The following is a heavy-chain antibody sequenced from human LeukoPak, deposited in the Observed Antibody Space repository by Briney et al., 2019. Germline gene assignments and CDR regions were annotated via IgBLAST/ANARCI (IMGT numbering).Heavy chain of an antibody. V-gene: IGHV4-4*02. CDR1: GGSISSSNW. J-gene: IGHJ6*04. CDR2: IYHSGST. Sequence: PSGTLSLTCAVSGGSISSSNWWSWVRQPPGKGLEWIGEIYHSGSTNYNPSLKSRVTISVDKSKNQFSLKLSSVTAADTAVYYCARVLAVAGTRPFYYYGMTSGAKGPRSPSPQ. CDR3: ARVLAVAGTRPFYYYGMTS. D-gene: IGHD6-19*01.